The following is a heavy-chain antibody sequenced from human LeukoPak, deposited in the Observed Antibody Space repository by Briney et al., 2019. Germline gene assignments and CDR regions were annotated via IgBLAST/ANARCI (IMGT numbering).Heavy chain of an antibody. CDR2: MNPNSGNT. D-gene: IGHD4-11*01. V-gene: IGHV1-8*01. CDR3: AMRGDYTGLYIEY. Sequence: ASVKVSCKASGYTFTSYDINWVRQATGQGLEWMGWMNPNSGNTGYAQRFQGRVTMTRNTSISTAYMELSSLRSEDTAVYYCAMRGDYTGLYIEYWGQGTLVTVSS. CDR1: GYTFTSYD. J-gene: IGHJ4*02.